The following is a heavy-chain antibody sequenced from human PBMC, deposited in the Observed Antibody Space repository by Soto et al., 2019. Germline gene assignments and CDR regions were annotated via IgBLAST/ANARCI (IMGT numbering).Heavy chain of an antibody. CDR1: GFTFSSYS. V-gene: IGHV3-21*01. D-gene: IGHD2-15*01. CDR2: ISSSSSYI. J-gene: IGHJ4*02. Sequence: EVQLVESGGGLVKPGGSLRLSCASSGFTFSSYSMNWVRQAPGTGLAWVSSISSSSSYIYYADAVKGRFTISRDNTKNSLYLQMNSLRAEDQAVYYCARGEGGTAYFDYWGQGTLVTVSS. CDR3: ARGEGGTAYFDY.